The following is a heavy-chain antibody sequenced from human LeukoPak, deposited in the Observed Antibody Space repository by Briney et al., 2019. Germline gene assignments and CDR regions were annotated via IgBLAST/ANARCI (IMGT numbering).Heavy chain of an antibody. CDR3: ATSNWNASGQAVSDY. V-gene: IGHV4-34*01. D-gene: IGHD1-20*01. CDR2: INHSGST. Sequence: PSETLSLTCAVYGGSFSGYYWSWIRQPPGKGLEWIGEINHSGSTNYNPSLKSRVTISVDTSKNQFSLKLSSVTAADTAVYYCATSNWNASGQAVSDYWGQGTLVTASS. J-gene: IGHJ4*02. CDR1: GGSFSGYY.